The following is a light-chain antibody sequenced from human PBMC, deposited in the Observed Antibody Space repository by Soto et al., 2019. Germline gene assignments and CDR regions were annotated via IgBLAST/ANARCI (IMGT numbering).Light chain of an antibody. CDR1: QNIGNK. Sequence: IVMTQSPGTLSVSPGERATLSCRASQNIGNKVGWYQQKPGQAPRLLIYGASTRATGIPVRFSGSGSGTEFTLAITSLQSEDSAVYYCQEYNYCHHITVGGGTKVEIK. V-gene: IGKV3-15*01. CDR3: QEYNYCHHIT. CDR2: GAS. J-gene: IGKJ4*01.